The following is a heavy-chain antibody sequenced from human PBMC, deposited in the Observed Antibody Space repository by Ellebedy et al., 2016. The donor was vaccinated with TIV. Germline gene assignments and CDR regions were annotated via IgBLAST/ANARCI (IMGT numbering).Heavy chain of an antibody. D-gene: IGHD1-1*01. Sequence: GSLRLSXAASGFTFSSYSMNWVRQAPGKGLEWIGSIFYSGRIYYNPSLKSRVTISMDSSKNQFSFKVTSVTAADTAVYYCSREEDNSSQRDWGQGTLVTVSS. V-gene: IGHV4-39*02. CDR1: GFTFSSYSMN. CDR3: SREEDNSSQRD. J-gene: IGHJ4*02. CDR2: IFYSGRI.